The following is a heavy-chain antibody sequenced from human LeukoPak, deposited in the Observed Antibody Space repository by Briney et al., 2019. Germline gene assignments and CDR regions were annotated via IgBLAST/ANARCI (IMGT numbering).Heavy chain of an antibody. V-gene: IGHV3-53*01. CDR3: ARRICGSGSCYFDY. CDR1: GFTVSSNY. CDR2: IYSGGST. Sequence: PGGSLRLSCAASGFTVSSNYMSWVRQSWVRQAPGKWLEWVSVIYSGGSTYYADSVKGRFTISRDNSKNTLYLQMSGLRAEDTAVYYCARRICGSGSCYFDYWGQGTLVTVSS. J-gene: IGHJ4*02. D-gene: IGHD3-10*01.